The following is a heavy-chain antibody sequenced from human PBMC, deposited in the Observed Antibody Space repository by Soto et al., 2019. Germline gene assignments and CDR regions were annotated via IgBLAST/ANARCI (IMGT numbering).Heavy chain of an antibody. CDR3: ARRELGYCSSTSCYGLEFDY. D-gene: IGHD2-2*01. V-gene: IGHV3-30-3*01. J-gene: IGHJ4*02. CDR2: ISYDGSNK. CDR1: GFTFSSYA. Sequence: GGSLRLSCAASGFTFSSYAMHWVRQAPGKGLEWVAVISYDGSNKYYADSVKGRFTISRDNSKNTLYLQMNSLRAEDTAVYYCARRELGYCSSTSCYGLEFDYWGQGTLVTVSS.